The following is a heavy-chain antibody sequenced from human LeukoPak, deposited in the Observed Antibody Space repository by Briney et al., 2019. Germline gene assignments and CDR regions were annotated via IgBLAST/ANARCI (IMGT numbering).Heavy chain of an antibody. V-gene: IGHV3-48*01. CDR2: ISSSSTT. J-gene: IGHJ4*02. Sequence: GGSLRLSCAASGLTFSTYNMNWVRQAPGKGLEWVSYISSSSTTSYADSVKGRFTISRDNAKNSLYLQMNSLRAEDTAVYYCANRLEWLLTSFDYWGQGTLVTVSS. CDR3: ANRLEWLLTSFDY. CDR1: GLTFSTYN. D-gene: IGHD3-3*01.